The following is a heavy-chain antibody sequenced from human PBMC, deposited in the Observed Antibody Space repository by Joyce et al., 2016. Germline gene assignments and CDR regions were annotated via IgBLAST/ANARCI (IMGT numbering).Heavy chain of an antibody. CDR3: GAQKGTGPFYGMDV. CDR2: IVVDTGKT. V-gene: IGHV1-58*01. D-gene: IGHD1-14*01. Sequence: QWVRQARGQRLEWIGWIVVDTGKTDYARQFQERVTITRDMSTRTVYMEVSGLRFDDTAVYYCGAQKGTGPFYGMDVWGQGTMVTVSS. J-gene: IGHJ6*01.